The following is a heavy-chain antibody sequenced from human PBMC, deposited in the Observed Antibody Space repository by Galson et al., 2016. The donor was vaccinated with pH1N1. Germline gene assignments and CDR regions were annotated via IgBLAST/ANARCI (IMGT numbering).Heavy chain of an antibody. CDR3: ARVKNFYGSSGYYYVFDY. J-gene: IGHJ4*02. CDR2: INPIFRTA. CDR1: GGTFSNYA. Sequence: SVKVSCKASGGTFSNYAISWVRQAPGQGLEWMGGINPIFRTANYAQKFQGRVTITTDESTSTACMELSSLRSEDTAVYYCARVKNFYGSSGYYYVFDYWGQGTLGTFSS. V-gene: IGHV1-69*05. D-gene: IGHD3-22*01.